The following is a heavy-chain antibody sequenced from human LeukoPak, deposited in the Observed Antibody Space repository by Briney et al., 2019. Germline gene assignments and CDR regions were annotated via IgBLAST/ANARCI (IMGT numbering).Heavy chain of an antibody. CDR3: ARAGSHWHYVY. J-gene: IGHJ4*02. V-gene: IGHV3-7*01. Sequence: PGGSLRLSCAASGFTFSGFSMSWVRLSPTKGLEWVANIKQDGSERYYVDSVKGRFTISRDNAKNSLSLQMNNLRVEDTAVYYCARAGSHWHYVYWGQGTVVTVSS. CDR2: IKQDGSER. D-gene: IGHD3-10*01. CDR1: GFTFSGFS.